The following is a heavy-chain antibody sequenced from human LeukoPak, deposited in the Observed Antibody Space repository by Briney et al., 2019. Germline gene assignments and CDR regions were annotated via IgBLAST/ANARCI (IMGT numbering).Heavy chain of an antibody. CDR2: IYYSGTT. V-gene: IGHV4-39*01. CDR1: GVSISSSSYY. CDR3: ARTGRGSYFVDY. D-gene: IGHD1-26*01. J-gene: IGHJ4*02. Sequence: SETLSLTCTVSGVSISSSSYYWGWIRQPPGKGLEWIGSIYYSGTTYYNPSLKSRVTISVDTSKNQLSLKLSSVTAADTAVYYCARTGRGSYFVDYRGQGTLVTVSS.